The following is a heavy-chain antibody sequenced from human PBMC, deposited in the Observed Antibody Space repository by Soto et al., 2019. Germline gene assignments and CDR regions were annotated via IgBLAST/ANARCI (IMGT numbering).Heavy chain of an antibody. V-gene: IGHV1-69*13. CDR1: GGTFINYA. CDR3: ARVPTVATSIHIYFDY. Sequence: SVKVSCKTSGGTFINYAVSWVRQAPGQGPEWMGGIIPISGTTNYAQKFQGRVTITADQSTSTAYMELSRLTSDDTAVYFCARVPTVATSIHIYFDYWGQGTLVTVSS. CDR2: IIPISGTT. D-gene: IGHD4-17*01. J-gene: IGHJ4*02.